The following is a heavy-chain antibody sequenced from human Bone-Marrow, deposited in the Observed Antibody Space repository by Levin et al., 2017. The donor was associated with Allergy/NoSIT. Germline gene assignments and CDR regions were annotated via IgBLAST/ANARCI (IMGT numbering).Heavy chain of an antibody. J-gene: IGHJ5*02. CDR3: ARDLGYCSGGSCYEDNWFDP. D-gene: IGHD2-15*01. CDR2: INPNSGGT. CDR1: GYTFTGYY. V-gene: IGHV1-2*06. Sequence: ASVKVSCKASGYTFTGYYMHWVRQAPGQGLEWMGRINPNSGGTNYAQKFQGRVTMTRDTSISTAYMELSRLRSDDTAVYYCARDLGYCSGGSCYEDNWFDPWGQGTLVTVSS.